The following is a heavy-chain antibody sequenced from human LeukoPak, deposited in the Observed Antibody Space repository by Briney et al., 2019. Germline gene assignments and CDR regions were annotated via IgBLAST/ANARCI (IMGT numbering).Heavy chain of an antibody. J-gene: IGHJ4*02. CDR2: INHSGST. CDR3: ARGAISDYGDFTGDFDY. Sequence: SETLSLTCAVYGGSFSGYYWSWIRQPPGKGLEWIGEINHSGSTNYNPSLKSRVTISVDTSKNQFSLKLSPVTAADTAVYYCARGAISDYGDFTGDFDYWGQGTLVTVSS. V-gene: IGHV4-34*01. D-gene: IGHD4-17*01. CDR1: GGSFSGYY.